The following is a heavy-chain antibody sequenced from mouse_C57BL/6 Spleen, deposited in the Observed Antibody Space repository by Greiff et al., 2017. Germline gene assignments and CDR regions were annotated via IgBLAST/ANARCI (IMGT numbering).Heavy chain of an antibody. D-gene: IGHD4-1*01. Sequence: QVQLKQPGAELVKPGASVRLSCKASGYTFTSYWMHWVKQRPGQGLEWIGMIHPNSGSTNYNEKFKSKATLTVDKSSSTAYMQLSSLTSEDSAVYYCARGGDWVSFDYWGQGTTLTVSS. V-gene: IGHV1-64*01. CDR2: IHPNSGST. CDR1: GYTFTSYW. CDR3: ARGGDWVSFDY. J-gene: IGHJ2*01.